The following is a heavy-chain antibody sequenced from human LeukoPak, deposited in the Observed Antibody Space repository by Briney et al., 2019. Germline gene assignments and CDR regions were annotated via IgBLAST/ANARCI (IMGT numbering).Heavy chain of an antibody. V-gene: IGHV1-2*02. J-gene: IGHJ5*02. CDR3: ARGGLISYDSSGRSYNWFDP. Sequence: GASVKVSCKASGYTFTGYYMHWVRQAPGQGLEWMGWIDPNSGGTNYAQKFQGRITMTRDTSISTAYMELSRLRSDDTAVYYCARGGLISYDSSGRSYNWFDPWGQGTLVTVSS. CDR1: GYTFTGYY. D-gene: IGHD3-22*01. CDR2: IDPNSGGT.